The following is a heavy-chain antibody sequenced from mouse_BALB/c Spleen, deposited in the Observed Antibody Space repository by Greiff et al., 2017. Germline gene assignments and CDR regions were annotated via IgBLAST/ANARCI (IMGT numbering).Heavy chain of an antibody. Sequence: EVHLVESGGGLVKLGGSLKLSCVASGFTFSSYYMSWVRQTPEKRLELVAAINSNGGSTYYPDTVKGRFTISRDNAKNTLYLQMSSLKSEDTALYYCARGSFNGLYAMDYWGQGTSVTVSS. CDR3: ARGSFNGLYAMDY. D-gene: IGHD1-2*01. J-gene: IGHJ4*01. V-gene: IGHV5-6-2*01. CDR2: INSNGGST. CDR1: GFTFSSYY.